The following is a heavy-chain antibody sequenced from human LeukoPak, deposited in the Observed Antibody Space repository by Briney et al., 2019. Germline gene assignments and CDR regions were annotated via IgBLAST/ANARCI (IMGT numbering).Heavy chain of an antibody. V-gene: IGHV4-34*01. D-gene: IGHD3-3*01. CDR2: INHSGST. J-gene: IGHJ6*02. CDR3: AGYYSSIYGMDV. Sequence: PSETLSLTCAVYGGSFSSYFWSWIRQPPGKGLEWIGEINHSGSTYYNASLKSRITISVDTSKRQFSLRMNSVTAADTAVYFCAGYYSSIYGMDVWGQGTSVTVSS. CDR1: GGSFSSYF.